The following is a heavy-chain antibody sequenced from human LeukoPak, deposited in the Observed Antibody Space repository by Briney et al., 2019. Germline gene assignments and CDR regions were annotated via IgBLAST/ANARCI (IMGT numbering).Heavy chain of an antibody. V-gene: IGHV3-21*01. CDR2: ITISSSYI. D-gene: IGHD1-26*01. Sequence: GGSLRLSCAASGFAFRRYSMNSVRQAPGKGLECVSSITISSSYIYYADSVKGRLTISRDNAKNSLYLQMNGLRAEDTAVYYCARSEWVGATTSWFDPWGQGTLVTVPS. CDR3: ARSEWVGATTSWFDP. J-gene: IGHJ5*02. CDR1: GFAFRRYS.